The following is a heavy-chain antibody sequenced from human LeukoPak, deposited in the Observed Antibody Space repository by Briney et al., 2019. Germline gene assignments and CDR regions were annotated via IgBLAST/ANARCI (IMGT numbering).Heavy chain of an antibody. CDR2: ISGSGGST. CDR1: GFTFRSYA. Sequence: GGSLRLSCAASGFTFRSYAMRWVRQAPGKGLEWVSVISGSGGSTYYADSVKGRFTISRDNSKNTLYLQVNSLRAEDTAVYYCAKKVALCRSTSCYGRFDYWGQGTLVTVSS. J-gene: IGHJ4*02. D-gene: IGHD2-2*01. CDR3: AKKVALCRSTSCYGRFDY. V-gene: IGHV3-23*01.